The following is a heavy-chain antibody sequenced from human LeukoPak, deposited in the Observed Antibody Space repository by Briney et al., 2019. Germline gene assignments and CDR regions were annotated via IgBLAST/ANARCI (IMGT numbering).Heavy chain of an antibody. CDR1: GYTFTGYY. CDR3: ARPPYGDNDYYYYGMDV. CDR2: INPNSGGT. J-gene: IGHJ6*02. Sequence: ASVRVSCKTSGYTFTGYYIHWVRQAPGQGLEWMGWINPNSGGTNYAQKFQGRVTMTRDTSMSTAYMELSSLRSDDTAVYYCARPPYGDNDYYYYGMDVWGQGTTVTVSS. D-gene: IGHD4-17*01. V-gene: IGHV1-2*02.